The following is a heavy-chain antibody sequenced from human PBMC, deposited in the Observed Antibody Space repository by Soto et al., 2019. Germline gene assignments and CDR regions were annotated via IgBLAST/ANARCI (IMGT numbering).Heavy chain of an antibody. CDR3: ARTITIFGVDFGYYFDY. CDR1: GGSFSGYY. CDR2: INHSGST. V-gene: IGHV4-34*01. D-gene: IGHD3-3*01. J-gene: IGHJ4*02. Sequence: SETLSLTCAVYGGSFSGYYWSWIRQPPGKGLEWIGEINHSGSTNYNPSLKSRVTISVDTSKNQFSLKLSSVTAADTAVYYCARTITIFGVDFGYYFDYWGQGTLVTVSS.